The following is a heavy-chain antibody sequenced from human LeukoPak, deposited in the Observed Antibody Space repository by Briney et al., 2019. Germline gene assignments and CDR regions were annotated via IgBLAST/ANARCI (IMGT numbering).Heavy chain of an antibody. V-gene: IGHV3-30-3*01. J-gene: IGHJ6*02. CDR2: ISYDGSNK. Sequence: GGSLRLSCAASGFTFSSYAMHWVRQAPGKGLEWVAVISYDGSNKYYADSVKGRFTISRDNSKNTLYLQMNSLRAEDTAVYYCAREYGMDVWGQGTTVTVSS. CDR3: AREYGMDV. CDR1: GFTFSSYA.